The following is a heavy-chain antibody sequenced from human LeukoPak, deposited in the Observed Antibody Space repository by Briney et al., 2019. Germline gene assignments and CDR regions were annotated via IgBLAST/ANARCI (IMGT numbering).Heavy chain of an antibody. Sequence: ASVNVSCKASGYTFTGYYMHWVRQAPGQGLEWMGWINPNSGGTNYAQKFQGRVTMTRDTSISTAYMELSRLRSDDTAVYYCARGDSSGYPYYYYGMDVWGQGTTVTVSS. V-gene: IGHV1-2*02. D-gene: IGHD3-22*01. CDR1: GYTFTGYY. CDR3: ARGDSSGYPYYYYGMDV. J-gene: IGHJ6*02. CDR2: INPNSGGT.